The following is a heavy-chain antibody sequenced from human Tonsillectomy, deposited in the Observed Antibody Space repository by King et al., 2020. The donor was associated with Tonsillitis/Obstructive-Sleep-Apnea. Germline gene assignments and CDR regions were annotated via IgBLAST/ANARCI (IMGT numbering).Heavy chain of an antibody. CDR1: GGSISSYY. V-gene: IGHV4-59*01. J-gene: IGHJ6*03. D-gene: IGHD3-3*01. CDR3: ARRDEEIRFLGGDYYYYMDV. CDR2: IYYSGST. Sequence: LQLQESGPGLVKPSETLSLTCTVSGGSISSYYWSWIRQPPGKGLEWIGYIYYSGSTNYNPSLRSRVTISVDTSKNQFSLKLSSVTAADTAVYYCARRDEEIRFLGGDYYYYMDVWGKGTTVTVSS.